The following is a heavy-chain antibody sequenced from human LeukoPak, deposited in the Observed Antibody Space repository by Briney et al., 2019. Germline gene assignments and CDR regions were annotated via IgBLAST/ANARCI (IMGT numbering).Heavy chain of an antibody. J-gene: IGHJ3*02. CDR2: INPSGGTT. CDR1: GYTFTSSY. Sequence: ASVKVSCKASGYTFTSSYMHWVRQAPGQGHEWMGIINPSGGTTIYAQKFQGRVTMTRDTSTSTVYMELSSLRSEDTAVYYCARQRGGQYEDAFDIWGQGTMVTVSS. V-gene: IGHV1-46*01. CDR3: ARQRGGQYEDAFDI. D-gene: IGHD2-8*01.